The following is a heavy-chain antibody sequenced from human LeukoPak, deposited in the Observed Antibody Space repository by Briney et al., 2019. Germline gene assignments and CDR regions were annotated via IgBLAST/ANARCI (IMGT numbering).Heavy chain of an antibody. Sequence: SSETLSLTCTVSGYSISSGYSWGWIRQPPGKGLEWIGSIYHSGSTYNNPSLKSRVTMSVDTSKNQFSLKLSSVTAADTALYYCAKHYMGSSYNHGLDCWGQGTLVTVSS. CDR3: AKHYMGSSYNHGLDC. CDR2: IYHSGST. CDR1: GYSISSGYS. J-gene: IGHJ4*02. D-gene: IGHD3-10*01. V-gene: IGHV4-38-2*02.